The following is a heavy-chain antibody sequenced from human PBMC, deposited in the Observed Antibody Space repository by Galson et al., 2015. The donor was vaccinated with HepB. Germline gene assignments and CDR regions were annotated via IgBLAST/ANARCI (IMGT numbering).Heavy chain of an antibody. CDR2: ISCDGSNK. J-gene: IGHJ4*02. Sequence: SLRLSCAASGFTFSSYGMHWVRQAPGKGLEWVAVISCDGSNKYYADSVKGRFTISRDNSKNTLYLQMNSLRAEDTAVYYCAKDNSSPFDYWGQGTLVTVSS. CDR1: GFTFSSYG. V-gene: IGHV3-30*18. D-gene: IGHD6-19*01. CDR3: AKDNSSPFDY.